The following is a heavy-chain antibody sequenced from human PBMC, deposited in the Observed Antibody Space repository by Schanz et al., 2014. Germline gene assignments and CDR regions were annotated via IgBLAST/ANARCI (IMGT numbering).Heavy chain of an antibody. CDR1: GFTFRGYA. Sequence: EVQLLESGGGLVQPGGSLRLSCAASGFTFRGYAMSWVRQAPGRGLEWISYITYNGGTIYYADSVKGRFTISRDNAKNSLYLQMNSLRAEDTAVYHCVSSGSYSSYASWGQGTLVTVSS. J-gene: IGHJ4*02. V-gene: IGHV3-48*01. D-gene: IGHD3-10*01. CDR3: VSSGSYSSYAS. CDR2: ITYNGGTI.